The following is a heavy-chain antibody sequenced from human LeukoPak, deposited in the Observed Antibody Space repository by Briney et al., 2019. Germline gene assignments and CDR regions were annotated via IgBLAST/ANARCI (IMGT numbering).Heavy chain of an antibody. V-gene: IGHV1-69*04. CDR3: ARGSGSTKGDWYFDL. D-gene: IGHD1-26*01. CDR1: GGTFSSYA. J-gene: IGHJ2*01. CDR2: IIPILGIA. Sequence: SVKVSCKASGGTFSSYAISWVRQAPGQGLEWMGRIIPILGIANYAQKFQGRVTITADKSTSTAYMELSSLRSEDTAVYYCARGSGSTKGDWYFDLWGRGTLVTVSS.